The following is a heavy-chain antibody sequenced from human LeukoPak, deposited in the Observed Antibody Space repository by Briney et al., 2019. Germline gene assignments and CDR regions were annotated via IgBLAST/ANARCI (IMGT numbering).Heavy chain of an antibody. CDR2: ISYDGSNE. CDR1: GFTFSSYA. V-gene: IGHV3-30-3*01. Sequence: GRSLRLSCAASGFTFSSYAMHWVRQAPGKGLEWVAVISYDGSNEYYADSVKGRFTISRDNSKNTLYLQMNSLRAEDTAVYYCARGPPYIVGVTAIGFFDYWGQGTLVTVSS. D-gene: IGHD2-21*02. J-gene: IGHJ4*02. CDR3: ARGPPYIVGVTAIGFFDY.